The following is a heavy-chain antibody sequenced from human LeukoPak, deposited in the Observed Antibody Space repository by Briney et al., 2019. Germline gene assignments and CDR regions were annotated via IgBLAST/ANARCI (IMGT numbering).Heavy chain of an antibody. CDR3: ARDVPRGTGYMDV. CDR1: GGSIKNYY. Sequence: SETLSPTCTVSGGSIKNYYWTWIRQPPGKGLEWIGYIYYSGSTSSNPSLKSRVTISVDTSKNQFSLRQKYVTAADTAVYYCARDVPRGTGYMDVWGKGTTVTVSS. D-gene: IGHD3-10*01. J-gene: IGHJ6*03. CDR2: IYYSGST. V-gene: IGHV4-59*01.